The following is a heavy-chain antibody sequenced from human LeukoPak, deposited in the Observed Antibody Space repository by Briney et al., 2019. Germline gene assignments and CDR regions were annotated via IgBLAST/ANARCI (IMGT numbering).Heavy chain of an antibody. V-gene: IGHV4-59*01. CDR3: ARGPTDNSGPKWFDP. Sequence: SETLSLTFTVSDGSITNYDWSWVRQPPGKGLEFIGHVHYSGTANYNPSLRSRVTISIDTSKKHFFLKLKSVTAADTAVYYCARGPTDNSGPKWFDPWGQGTLVTVSS. CDR1: DGSITNYD. D-gene: IGHD3-22*01. J-gene: IGHJ5*02. CDR2: VHYSGTA.